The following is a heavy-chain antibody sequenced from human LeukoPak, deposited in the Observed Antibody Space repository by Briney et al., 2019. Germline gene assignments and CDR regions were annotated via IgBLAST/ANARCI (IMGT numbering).Heavy chain of an antibody. Sequence: GGSLRLSCAASGFTFDDYTMHWVRQAPGKGLEWVSLISWYGGSTYYADSVKGRFTIPRDNRKNSLYLQMNSLRTGENALDYCAKRQIPPTSSGSPLAEAFDIWGQGTMVTVSS. D-gene: IGHD1-26*01. J-gene: IGHJ3*02. CDR2: ISWYGGST. CDR3: AKRQIPPTSSGSPLAEAFDI. V-gene: IGHV3-43*01. CDR1: GFTFDDYT.